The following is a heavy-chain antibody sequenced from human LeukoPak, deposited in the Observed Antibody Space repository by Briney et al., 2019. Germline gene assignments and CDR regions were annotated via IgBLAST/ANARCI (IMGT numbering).Heavy chain of an antibody. J-gene: IGHJ4*02. Sequence: SQTLSLTCAISGDSVSSNSAAWHWIRQSPSRGLEWLGRTYYRSKWYYDYAVAVKSRISINPDTSKNQFSLQLSSVTPEDTAVYYCARDPVGGSTIFDYWGQGTLVTVSS. CDR3: ARDPVGGSTIFDY. CDR2: TYYRSKWYY. CDR1: GDSVSSNSAA. D-gene: IGHD1-26*01. V-gene: IGHV6-1*01.